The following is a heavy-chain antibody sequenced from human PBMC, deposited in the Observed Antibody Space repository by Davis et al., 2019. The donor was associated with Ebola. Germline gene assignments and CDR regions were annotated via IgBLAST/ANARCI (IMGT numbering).Heavy chain of an antibody. Sequence: PGGSLRLSCAASGFTFSSYGMHWVRQAPGKGLEWVAFIRYDGSNKYYADSVKGRFTISRDNSKNTLYLQMNGLRAEDTAVYYCAKDLRWFNSGGLDYWGQGTLVTVSS. CDR3: AKDLRWFNSGGLDY. V-gene: IGHV3-30*02. CDR1: GFTFSSYG. D-gene: IGHD4-23*01. J-gene: IGHJ4*02. CDR2: IRYDGSNK.